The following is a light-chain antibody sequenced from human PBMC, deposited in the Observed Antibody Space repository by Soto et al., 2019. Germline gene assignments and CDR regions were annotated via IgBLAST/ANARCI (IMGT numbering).Light chain of an antibody. J-gene: IGKJ3*01. V-gene: IGKV3-11*01. CDR1: QSVSSY. Sequence: IGLTHSAATLSLSPGERATLSCRASQSVSSYVAWYQQKPGQAPRLLLYDTTKMATGIPARFSGSGSGTDFSLTISSLEPEDCAVCYCQQRTNWPRAFTFGPGTMVDVK. CDR3: QQRTNWPRAFT. CDR2: DTT.